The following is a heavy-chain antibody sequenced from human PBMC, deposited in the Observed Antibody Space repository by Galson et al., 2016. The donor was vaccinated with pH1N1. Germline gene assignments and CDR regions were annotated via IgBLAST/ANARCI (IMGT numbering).Heavy chain of an antibody. CDR1: GGTFGSYG. V-gene: IGHV1-69*13. CDR3: AREDYYDTDLSDWYFDL. CDR2: IIPIFNTA. Sequence: SVKVSCKASGGTFGSYGINWVRQAPGQGLEWMGGIIPIFNTAKYAQNFQGRVTITAEESTTTAYMELSSLRSEDTAVYYWAREDYYDTDLSDWYFDLWGRGPLLTVSS. D-gene: IGHD3-22*01. J-gene: IGHJ2*01.